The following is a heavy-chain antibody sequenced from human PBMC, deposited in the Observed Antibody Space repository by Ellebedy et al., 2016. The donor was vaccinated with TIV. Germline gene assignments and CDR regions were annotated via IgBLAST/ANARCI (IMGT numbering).Heavy chain of an antibody. J-gene: IGHJ4*02. D-gene: IGHD4-17*01. CDR2: TSASGGST. CDR3: AKDRDDAGDFVFDS. V-gene: IGHV3-23*01. CDR1: GFTFSTYA. Sequence: GESLKISXKVSGFTFSTYAMTWVRQDPGKGLEWVSSTSASGGSTYYADSVKGRFTISRDDPKSTLYLQMNNLRAEDTAVYYCAKDRDDAGDFVFDSWGQGTLVTVSS.